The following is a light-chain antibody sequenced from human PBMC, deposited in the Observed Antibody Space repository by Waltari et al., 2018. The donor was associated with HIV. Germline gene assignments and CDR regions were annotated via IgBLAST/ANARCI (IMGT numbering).Light chain of an antibody. J-gene: IGLJ2*01. CDR2: RNN. Sequence: QSVLTQPPSASGTPRQRVTISCSGSSSNIGSNSVYWYQQLPGTAPKLLIQRNNQRPSGVPDRFSGSKSGTSASLAISGLRSEDEADYYCAAWDDSLSGRVFGGGTKLTVL. CDR1: SSNIGSNS. CDR3: AAWDDSLSGRV. V-gene: IGLV1-47*01.